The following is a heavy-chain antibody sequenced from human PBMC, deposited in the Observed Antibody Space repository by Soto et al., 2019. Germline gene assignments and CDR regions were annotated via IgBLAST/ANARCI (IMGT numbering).Heavy chain of an antibody. CDR2: ISYDGISP. V-gene: IGHV3-30*18. Sequence: QVQLVESGGGVVQPGRSLRLSCAASGFSFSFYGIHWVRQAPGKGLEWVAVISYDGISPHYADSVKGRFTISRDNSKNPLYLQMSSLGIEDTAVYFCAKDPLARSLYSYGMDVWGQGTKVTVSS. J-gene: IGHJ6*02. CDR3: AKDPLARSLYSYGMDV. CDR1: GFSFSFYG. D-gene: IGHD1-26*01.